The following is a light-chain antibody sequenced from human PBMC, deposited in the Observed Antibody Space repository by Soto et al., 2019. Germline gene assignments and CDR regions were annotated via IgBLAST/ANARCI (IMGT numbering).Light chain of an antibody. J-gene: IGKJ4*01. V-gene: IGKV3-11*01. CDR3: QQRYTWPLT. CDR2: DAS. Sequence: EIALTQSPATLSLSPGERATLSCWASQSINIYLAWYQQKPGQAPRLLIYDASNRATGIPARFSGSGSGTDFTLTISSLEPEDFAVYYCQQRYTWPLTFGGGTKVEI. CDR1: QSINIY.